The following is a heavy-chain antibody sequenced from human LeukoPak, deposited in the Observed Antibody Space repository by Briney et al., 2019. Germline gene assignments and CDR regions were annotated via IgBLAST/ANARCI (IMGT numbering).Heavy chain of an antibody. CDR3: ARDLGGGPSYYFDY. V-gene: IGHV1-18*01. J-gene: IGHJ4*02. D-gene: IGHD3-16*01. CDR1: GYTFTIYG. Sequence: ASVKVSCKASGYTFTIYGISWVRQAPGQGLEWMGWISAYNGNTNYAQKLQGRVTMTTDTSTSTAYMELRSLRSDDTAVYYCARDLGGGPSYYFDYWGQGTLVTVSS. CDR2: ISAYNGNT.